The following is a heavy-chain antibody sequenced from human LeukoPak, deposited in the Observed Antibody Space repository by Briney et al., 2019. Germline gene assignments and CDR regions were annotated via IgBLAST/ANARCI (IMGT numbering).Heavy chain of an antibody. CDR2: IYYSGST. Sequence: KPSETLSLTCTVSGGSIISYYWSWIRQPPGKGLEWIGFIYYSGSTNYNPSLKSRATMSVDTSKSQFSLKLSSVTAVDTAVYYCARRRKSSYSDAFDIWGQGTMVTVSS. V-gene: IGHV4-59*01. J-gene: IGHJ3*02. CDR3: ARRRKSSYSDAFDI. CDR1: GGSIISYY. D-gene: IGHD2-2*02.